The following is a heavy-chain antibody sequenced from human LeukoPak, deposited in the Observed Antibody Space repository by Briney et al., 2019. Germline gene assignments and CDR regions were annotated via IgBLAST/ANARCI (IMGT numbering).Heavy chain of an antibody. J-gene: IGHJ4*02. V-gene: IGHV3-64D*09. D-gene: IGHD1-1*01. CDR3: AKGPEGY. Sequence: GGSLRLSCSASGFTFSSYVMHWVRQAPGKGLEYVSAISSNGGRTYYADSVKDRFIISRDNSKNTLYLQMRSLRPEDTAVYYCAKGPEGYWGQGTLVTVSS. CDR1: GFTFSSYV. CDR2: ISSNGGRT.